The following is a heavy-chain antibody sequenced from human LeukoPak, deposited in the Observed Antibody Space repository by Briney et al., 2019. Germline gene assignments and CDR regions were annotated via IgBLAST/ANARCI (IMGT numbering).Heavy chain of an antibody. V-gene: IGHV3-30*19. CDR3: ARDYSSGYYRTFDY. CDR2: ISYDGSNI. CDR1: GFTFSSYG. D-gene: IGHD3-22*01. J-gene: IGHJ4*02. Sequence: GGSLRLSCAASGFTFSSYGMHWVRQAPGKGLEWVAVISYDGSNIYYADSAKGRFTISRDNSKNTLYLQVNSLRAEDTAVYYCARDYSSGYYRTFDYWGQGTLVTVSS.